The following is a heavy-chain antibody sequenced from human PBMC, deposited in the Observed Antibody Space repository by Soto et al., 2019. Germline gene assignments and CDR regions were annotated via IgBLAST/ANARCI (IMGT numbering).Heavy chain of an antibody. J-gene: IGHJ5*02. CDR2: ISLYSDGT. Sequence: ASVKVSCKTSGYTFSNYGITWVRQAPGQPLEWLGWISLYSDGTNYAQKFQGRVSTTTDTSTTTAYMELRSLRSDDTAVYYCARVVPGAEAWFGPWGQVTLFTVSS. CDR3: ARVVPGAEAWFGP. CDR1: GYTFSNYG. V-gene: IGHV1-18*01. D-gene: IGHD2-2*01.